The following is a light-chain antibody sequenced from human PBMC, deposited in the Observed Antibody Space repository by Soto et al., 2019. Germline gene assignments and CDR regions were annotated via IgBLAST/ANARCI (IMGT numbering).Light chain of an antibody. CDR2: QDF. CDR1: KLGDKY. V-gene: IGLV3-1*01. Sequence: SYELTQPPSVSVSPGQTASITCSGDKLGDKYVCWYQQKPGQSPVLVIYQDFKRPSGIPERFSGSNSGNTATLTISGTQAMDEHAYYCPAWDSSTGVIFGGGTKLTVL. J-gene: IGLJ2*01. CDR3: PAWDSSTGVI.